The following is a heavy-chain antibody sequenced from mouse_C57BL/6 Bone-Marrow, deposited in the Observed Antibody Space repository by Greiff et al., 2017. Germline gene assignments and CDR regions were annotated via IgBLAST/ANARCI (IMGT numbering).Heavy chain of an antibody. CDR1: GYTFTSYW. Sequence: QVQLQQPGAELVKPGASVKLSCKASGYTFTSYWMQWVKQRPGQGLEWIGEIDPSDSYTNYNQKFKGKATLTVETSSSTAYMQLSSLTSEDSAVYYCARTAFWGQGTRVTVSA. V-gene: IGHV1-50*01. J-gene: IGHJ3*01. CDR2: IDPSDSYT. CDR3: ARTAF.